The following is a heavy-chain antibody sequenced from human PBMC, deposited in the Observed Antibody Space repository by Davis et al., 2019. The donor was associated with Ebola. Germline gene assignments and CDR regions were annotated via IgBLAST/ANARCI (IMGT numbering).Heavy chain of an antibody. J-gene: IGHJ4*02. Sequence: GESLKLSCEASGFTFRTYAMNWVRQGPGQVLEWVSGISGAGYNTYHADSVKGRFTISRDNSKNTLYLQMNSLSADDTAVYYCATCGFCVSSSGIDYRGQGTLVTVSS. V-gene: IGHV3-23*01. CDR1: GFTFRTYA. CDR2: ISGAGYNT. D-gene: IGHD6-19*01. CDR3: ATCGFCVSSSGIDY.